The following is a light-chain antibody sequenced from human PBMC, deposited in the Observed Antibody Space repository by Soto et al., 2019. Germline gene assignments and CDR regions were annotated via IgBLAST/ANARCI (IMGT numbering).Light chain of an antibody. J-gene: IGLJ2*01. CDR3: SSYTGSSTV. V-gene: IGLV2-14*01. CDR2: DVN. CDR1: SSDVGGYNY. Sequence: QSALTQPASVSGSPGQSITISCSGTSSDVGGYNYVSWYEQHPGKAPKFMIYDVNKRPSGVSNRFSGSKSGNTASLTISGLQAEDVADYYCSSYTGSSTVFGGGTQLTVL.